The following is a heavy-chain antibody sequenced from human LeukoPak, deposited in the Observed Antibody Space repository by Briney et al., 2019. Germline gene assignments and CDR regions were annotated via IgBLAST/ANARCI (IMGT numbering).Heavy chain of an antibody. Sequence: ASVKVSCKVSGYTLTELSMHWVRQAPGKGLGWMGGFDPEDGETIYAQKFQGRVTMTEDTSTDTAYMELSSLRSEDTAVYYCATSRPNCGGDCYPDDAFDIWGQGTMVTVSS. CDR1: GYTLTELS. D-gene: IGHD2-21*02. J-gene: IGHJ3*02. CDR2: FDPEDGET. CDR3: ATSRPNCGGDCYPDDAFDI. V-gene: IGHV1-24*01.